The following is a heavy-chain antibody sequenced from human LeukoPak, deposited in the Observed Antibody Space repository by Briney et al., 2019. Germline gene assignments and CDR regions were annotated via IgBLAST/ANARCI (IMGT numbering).Heavy chain of an antibody. CDR2: ISTSSSYI. V-gene: IGHV3-21*01. J-gene: IGHJ3*02. D-gene: IGHD3-22*01. CDR1: GFTFDEYG. CDR3: ARGDSSGYYLVGAFDI. Sequence: GGSLRLSCAASGFTFDEYGMSRVRQAPGKGLEWVSSISTSSSYIYYGDSMKGRITISRDNARNSLYLQMNSLRAEDTAVYYCARGDSSGYYLVGAFDIWGQGTMVTVSS.